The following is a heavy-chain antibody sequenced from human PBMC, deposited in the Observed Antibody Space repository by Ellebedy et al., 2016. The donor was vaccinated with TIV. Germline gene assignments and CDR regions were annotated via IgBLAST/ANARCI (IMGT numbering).Heavy chain of an antibody. Sequence: ASVKVSCKESGNTFTSYCVHWVRQAPGQGLQWMGVLKATDGSTLFSQKFQGRVSMTRETSTNTIYMELSSLRSEDTAVYYCAKVEDSYYGSGSPRWGQFDYWGQGTLVTVSS. J-gene: IGHJ4*02. V-gene: IGHV1-46*01. CDR1: GNTFTSYC. CDR2: LKATDGST. CDR3: AKVEDSYYGSGSPRWGQFDY. D-gene: IGHD3-10*01.